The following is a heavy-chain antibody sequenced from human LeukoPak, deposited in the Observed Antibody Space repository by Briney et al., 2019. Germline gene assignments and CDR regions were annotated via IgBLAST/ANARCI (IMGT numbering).Heavy chain of an antibody. D-gene: IGHD3-22*01. CDR3: ARAYYDSSGYYMDV. J-gene: IGHJ6*03. CDR2: IYYSGST. V-gene: IGHV4-59*01. CDR1: GGSISSYY. Sequence: PSETLSLTCTVSGGSISSYYWSWIRQPPAKGLEWIGYIYYSGSTNYNPSLKSRVTISVDTSKNQFSLKLSSVTAADTAVYYCARAYYDSSGYYMDVWGKGTTVTVSS.